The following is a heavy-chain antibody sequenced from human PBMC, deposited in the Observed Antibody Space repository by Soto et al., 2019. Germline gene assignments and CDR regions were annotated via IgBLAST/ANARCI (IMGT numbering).Heavy chain of an antibody. J-gene: IGHJ3*02. V-gene: IGHV1-2*04. Sequence: ASVKVSCKASGYTFTGYYMHWVRQAPGQGLEWMGWINPNSGGTNYAQKFQGWVTMTRDTSISTAYMELSRLRSDDTAVYYCASRIGYSYGNDAFDIWGKANPGHRLL. D-gene: IGHD5-18*01. CDR1: GYTFTGYY. CDR2: INPNSGGT. CDR3: ASRIGYSYGNDAFDI.